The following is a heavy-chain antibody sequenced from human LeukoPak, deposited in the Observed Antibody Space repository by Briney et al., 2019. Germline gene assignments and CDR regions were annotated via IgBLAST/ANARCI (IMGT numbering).Heavy chain of an antibody. Sequence: SETLSLTCTVSGDSISSSSYYWGWIRQPPGKGLEWIGSIYYSGTTYYNPSLKSRVTISVDTSKNQFSLKVSSVTAADTAVYYCARRKGSSAWSALGYWGQGTLVTVSS. CDR3: ARRKGSSAWSALGY. CDR1: GDSISSSSYY. V-gene: IGHV4-39*01. J-gene: IGHJ4*02. CDR2: IYYSGTT. D-gene: IGHD6-19*01.